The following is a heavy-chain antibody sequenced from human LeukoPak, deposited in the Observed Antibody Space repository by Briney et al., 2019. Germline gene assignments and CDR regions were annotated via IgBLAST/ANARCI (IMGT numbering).Heavy chain of an antibody. J-gene: IGHJ2*01. CDR3: ARDRRYYDSSGYYFHWYFDL. V-gene: IGHV3-23*01. Sequence: GGSLRLSCAASGFTFRNFAMSWVRQAPGKGLEWVSAISGSGGSTYLAASAKGRFTISRDNSKNTLYLQMNSLRAEDTALYYCARDRRYYDSSGYYFHWYFDLWGRGTLVTVSS. CDR1: GFTFRNFA. D-gene: IGHD3-22*01. CDR2: ISGSGGST.